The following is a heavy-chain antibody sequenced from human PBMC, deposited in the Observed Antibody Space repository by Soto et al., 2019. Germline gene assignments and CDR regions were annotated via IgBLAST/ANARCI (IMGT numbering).Heavy chain of an antibody. CDR1: GGTFSSYS. V-gene: IGHV1-18*01. Sequence: ASEKVACKASGGTFSSYSIRWVRQAPGQGLEWMGGIIAFNGKTNYAQKLQGRVTITTDTSTSTAYMELRSLRSDDTAVYYCARYMGARYDFWSSYYTGIGPLMDVWGKGTTVTVSS. J-gene: IGHJ6*03. CDR2: IIAFNGKT. D-gene: IGHD3-3*01. CDR3: ARYMGARYDFWSSYYTGIGPLMDV.